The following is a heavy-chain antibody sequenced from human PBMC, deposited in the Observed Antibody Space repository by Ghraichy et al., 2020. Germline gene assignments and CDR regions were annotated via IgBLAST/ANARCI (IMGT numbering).Heavy chain of an antibody. D-gene: IGHD3-3*01. V-gene: IGHV4-59*08. Sequence: SQTLSLTCTVSGGSISSYYWSWIRQPPGKGLEWIGYIYYSGSTNYNPSLKSRVTISVDTSKNHFSLKLSSVTAADTAVYYCARSHPLGYYDFWSGYRAFDIWGQGTMVTVSS. CDR2: IYYSGST. CDR3: ARSHPLGYYDFWSGYRAFDI. J-gene: IGHJ3*02. CDR1: GGSISSYY.